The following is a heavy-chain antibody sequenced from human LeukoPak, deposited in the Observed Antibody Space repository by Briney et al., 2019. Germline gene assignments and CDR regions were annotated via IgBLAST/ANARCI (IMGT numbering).Heavy chain of an antibody. J-gene: IGHJ4*02. CDR1: GFTFSSYW. D-gene: IGHD3-22*01. V-gene: IGHV3-7*04. Sequence: GGSLRLSCAASGFTFSSYWMSWVRQAPGKGLEWVANIKQDGSEKYYVDSVKGRFTISRDNAKNSLYLQMNSLRAEDTAVYYCAKDSSGYLYYFDSWGQGTLVTVSS. CDR3: AKDSSGYLYYFDS. CDR2: IKQDGSEK.